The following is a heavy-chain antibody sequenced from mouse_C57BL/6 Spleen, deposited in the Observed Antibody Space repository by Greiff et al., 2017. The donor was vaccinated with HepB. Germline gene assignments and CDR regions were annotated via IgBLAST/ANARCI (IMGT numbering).Heavy chain of an antibody. Sequence: EVKLMESGGGLVKPGGSLKLSCAASGFTFSDYGMHWVRQAPEKGLEWVAYISSGSSTIYYADTVKGRFTISRDNAKNTLFLQMTSLRSEDTAMYYCARGGYRYFDVWGTGTTVTVSS. CDR2: ISSGSSTI. V-gene: IGHV5-17*01. CDR1: GFTFSDYG. CDR3: ARGGYRYFDV. J-gene: IGHJ1*03.